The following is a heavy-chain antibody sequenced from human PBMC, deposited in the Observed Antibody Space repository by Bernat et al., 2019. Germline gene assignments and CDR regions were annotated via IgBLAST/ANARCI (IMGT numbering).Heavy chain of an antibody. V-gene: IGHV3-48*01. CDR2: ISGSDVTI. CDR1: GFTFSSYS. D-gene: IGHD3-10*01. Sequence: EVQLVESGGGLVQPGGSLRLSCAASGFTFSSYSMNWVRQAPGKGLEWVAFISGSDVTIHYADSVKGRFTISRDNGRNSLYLQVNSLRAEDTAVYYCVRRQLWFSDWGQGTLVTVSS. J-gene: IGHJ4*02. CDR3: VRRQLWFSD.